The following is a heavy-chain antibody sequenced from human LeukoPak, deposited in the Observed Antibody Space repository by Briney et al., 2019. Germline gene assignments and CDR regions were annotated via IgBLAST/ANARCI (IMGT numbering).Heavy chain of an antibody. V-gene: IGHV3-21*01. CDR1: GFTFSSYS. J-gene: IGHJ4*02. D-gene: IGHD2-15*01. CDR3: ARDYTYCSGSRCYDRFDY. Sequence: GGSLRLSCAASGFTFSSYSMNWVRQAPGKGLEWVSSISSSSSCIYYADSVKGRFTISRDNAKNSLYLQMNSLTAEDTAVYYCARDYTYCSGSRCYDRFDYWGQGIRVTVSS. CDR2: ISSSSSCI.